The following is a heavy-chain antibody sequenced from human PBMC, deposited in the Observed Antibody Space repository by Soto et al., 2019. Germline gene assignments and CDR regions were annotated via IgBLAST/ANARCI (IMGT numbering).Heavy chain of an antibody. CDR1: GYTFTTFD. Sequence: QVQLVQSGAEVKKPGASVKVSCKASGYTFTTFDINWVRQATGQGLEWMGWMNPSNGNTGYAQKFQGRVTMTRNTSISTAYMELSSLRSEDTAVYYCARSSTVTAGAGGRRGLDYWGKGTLVTVSS. CDR2: MNPSNGNT. D-gene: IGHD4-17*01. CDR3: ARSSTVTAGAGGRRGLDY. V-gene: IGHV1-8*01. J-gene: IGHJ4*02.